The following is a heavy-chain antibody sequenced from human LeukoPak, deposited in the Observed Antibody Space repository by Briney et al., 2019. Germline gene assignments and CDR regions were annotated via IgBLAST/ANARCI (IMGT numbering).Heavy chain of an antibody. CDR2: IYPGDSDA. Sequence: GESLKISCKGSGYIFTTYWIGWVRQMPGKGLEWMGIIYPGDSDARYSPSFQGQVTISADKSISTAYLQWSSLKASDTAMYYCARRLTGTSNXXXPWGXXXLXTVSS. D-gene: IGHD3-9*01. V-gene: IGHV5-51*01. J-gene: IGHJ5*02. CDR1: GYIFTTYW. CDR3: ARRLTGTSNXXXP.